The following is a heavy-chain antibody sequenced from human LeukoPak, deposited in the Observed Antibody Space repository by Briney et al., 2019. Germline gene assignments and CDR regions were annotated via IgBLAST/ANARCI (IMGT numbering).Heavy chain of an antibody. CDR3: ARNRDSN. V-gene: IGHV3-7*04. CDR2: IKKDGSEK. J-gene: IGHJ4*02. CDR1: GFTFSSHW. Sequence: GGSLRLSCAASGFTFSSHWMSWVRQAPGKGLEWVANIKKDGSEKYYVDSVKGRFTISRDNAKKSLYLQMISLRAEDTAVYYCARNRDSNWGQGTLVTVSS. D-gene: IGHD2-21*02.